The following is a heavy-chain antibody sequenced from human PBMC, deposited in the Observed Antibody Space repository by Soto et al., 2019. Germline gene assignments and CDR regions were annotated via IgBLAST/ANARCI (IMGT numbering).Heavy chain of an antibody. CDR3: ARISSASGGWVPGY. CDR2: INVYNRNT. J-gene: IGHJ4*02. CDR1: GYTFTSNS. Sequence: ASVKVSCKASGYTFTSNSIGWVRQAPGQGLEWMGWINVYNRNTKYAQQLQGRVTLTTDTSASTAYMDLRSLSSDDTAVYYCARISSASGGWVPGYGGQGTLVTVSS. V-gene: IGHV1-18*04. D-gene: IGHD2-2*01.